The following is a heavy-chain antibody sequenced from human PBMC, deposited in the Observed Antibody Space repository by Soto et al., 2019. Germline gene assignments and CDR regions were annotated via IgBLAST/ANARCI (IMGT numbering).Heavy chain of an antibody. V-gene: IGHV3-23*01. Sequence: GGSLRLSCAASGFTFSSYAMSWVRQAPGKGLEWVSAISGSGGSTYYADSVNGRFTISRDNSKNTLYLQMNSLRAEDTAVYYCAKDRELLWFGEPLYFDYWGQGTLVTVSS. CDR1: GFTFSSYA. CDR2: ISGSGGST. D-gene: IGHD3-10*01. CDR3: AKDRELLWFGEPLYFDY. J-gene: IGHJ4*02.